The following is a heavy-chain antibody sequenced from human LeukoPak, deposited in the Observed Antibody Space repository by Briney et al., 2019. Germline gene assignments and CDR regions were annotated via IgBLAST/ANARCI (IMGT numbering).Heavy chain of an antibody. J-gene: IGHJ3*02. Sequence: SETLSLTCTVSGGSISSSSYYWGWIRQPPGKGLEGIGSIFLSGSTYYNPSLKSRVTISVDTSKNQFSLKLSSVTAADTAVYYCARGGDYYDSSGHRDAFDIWGQGTMVTVSS. D-gene: IGHD3-22*01. V-gene: IGHV4-39*01. CDR3: ARGGDYYDSSGHRDAFDI. CDR2: IFLSGST. CDR1: GGSISSSSYY.